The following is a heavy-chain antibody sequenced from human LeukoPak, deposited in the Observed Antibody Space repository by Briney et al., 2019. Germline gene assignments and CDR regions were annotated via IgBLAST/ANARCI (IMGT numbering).Heavy chain of an antibody. CDR1: GGSISSYY. J-gene: IGHJ4*02. Sequence: SETLSLTCTVSGGSISSYYWSWIRQPPGKGLEWIGYIYYSGSTNYNPSLKSRVTISVDTSKNQFSLKLSSVTAADTAVYYCARDLGGYLFDYWGQGTLVTVSS. CDR2: IYYSGST. D-gene: IGHD3-22*01. V-gene: IGHV4-59*01. CDR3: ARDLGGYLFDY.